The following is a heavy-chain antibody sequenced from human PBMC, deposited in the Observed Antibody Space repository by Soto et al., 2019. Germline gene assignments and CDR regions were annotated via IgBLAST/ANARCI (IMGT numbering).Heavy chain of an antibody. D-gene: IGHD1-26*01. CDR3: ARRWGAAFDY. CDR1: GGSISRYY. Sequence: QVQLQESGPGLVKPSETLSLTCTVSGGSISRYYWSWIRQPPGKGLEWIGYIYYSGSTNYNPSLKSRFTISVDTSKNQFSLKLSSVTAADTAVYYCARRWGAAFDYWGQGTLVTVSS. J-gene: IGHJ4*02. V-gene: IGHV4-59*08. CDR2: IYYSGST.